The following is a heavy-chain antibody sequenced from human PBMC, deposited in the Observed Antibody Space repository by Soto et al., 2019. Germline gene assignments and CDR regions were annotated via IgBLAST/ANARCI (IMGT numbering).Heavy chain of an antibody. Sequence: PGGALRLSCGASGFTFSNAWISWVRQAPGKGLEWVGRIKSKTDGGTTDYAAPVKGRFTISRDDSKNTLYLQMNSLKASDTATYFCARQRRDASDGCFLCPMDVWGHGTSVTVSS. D-gene: IGHD2-21*01. CDR2: IKSKTDGGTT. CDR3: ARQRRDASDGCFLCPMDV. V-gene: IGHV3-15*01. CDR1: GFTFSNAW. J-gene: IGHJ6*02.